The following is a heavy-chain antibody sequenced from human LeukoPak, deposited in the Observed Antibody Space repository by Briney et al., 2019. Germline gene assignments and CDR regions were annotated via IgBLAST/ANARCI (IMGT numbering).Heavy chain of an antibody. CDR3: ARNDMGSSGLFDY. Sequence: GGSLRLSCAASGFTFSSYSMNWVRQAPGKGLEWVSSISTSSSYIYYADSVKGRFTISRDNAKNSLYLQVNSLRAEDTAVYYCARNDMGSSGLFDYWGQGTLVTVSS. D-gene: IGHD6-19*01. V-gene: IGHV3-21*01. CDR2: ISTSSSYI. CDR1: GFTFSSYS. J-gene: IGHJ4*02.